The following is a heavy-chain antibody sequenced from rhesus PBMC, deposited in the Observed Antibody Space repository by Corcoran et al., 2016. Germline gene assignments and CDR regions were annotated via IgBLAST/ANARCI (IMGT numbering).Heavy chain of an antibody. CDR1: GYNFTEHY. CDR3: ARRALRGDAFDF. CDR2: VDPEDVEA. Sequence: EVQLVQSGAEVKKPGATVKISCKASGYNFTEHYLNWGRQAQGKGPEGRGVVDPEDVEADFEQKFQDRFTITADMSTDTACMELSSLRSEDTAVYYCARRALRGDAFDFWGQGLRVTVSS. J-gene: IGHJ3*01. V-gene: IGHV1-111*02. D-gene: IGHD3-9*01.